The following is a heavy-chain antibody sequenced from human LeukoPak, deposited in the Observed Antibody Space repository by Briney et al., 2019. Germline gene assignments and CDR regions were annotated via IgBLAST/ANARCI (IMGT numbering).Heavy chain of an antibody. V-gene: IGHV3-66*01. CDR2: IYSGGST. CDR1: GFTVSSNY. D-gene: IGHD2-2*01. CDR3: ARVPRYCSSTSCLYYYYMDV. J-gene: IGHJ6*03. Sequence: PGGSLRLSCAASGFTVSSNYMSWVRQAPGKGLEWVSVIYSGGSTYYADSVKGRFTISRDNAKNSLYLQMNSLRAEDTAVYYCARVPRYCSSTSCLYYYYMDVWGKGTTVTVSS.